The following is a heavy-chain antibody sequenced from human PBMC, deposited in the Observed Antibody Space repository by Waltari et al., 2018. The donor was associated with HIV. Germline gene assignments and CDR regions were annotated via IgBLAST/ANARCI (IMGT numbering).Heavy chain of an antibody. V-gene: IGHV3-33*06. CDR2: IWHDGSKK. J-gene: IGHJ5*02. CDR3: AKAGGIAATGTENWFDP. CDR1: GFIFSNYG. Sequence: QVQLVESGGGVVQPGRSLRLSCAASGFIFSNYGMHWVRQAPGKGLEWVAVIWHDGSKKYYADSVKGRFTISRDSSENTLYLQMNSLRAEDTAVYYCAKAGGIAATGTENWFDPWGPGTLVTVSS. D-gene: IGHD6-13*01.